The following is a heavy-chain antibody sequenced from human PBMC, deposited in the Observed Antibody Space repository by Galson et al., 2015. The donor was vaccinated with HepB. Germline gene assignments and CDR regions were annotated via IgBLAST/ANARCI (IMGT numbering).Heavy chain of an antibody. J-gene: IGHJ4*02. Sequence: YIFTSKGISWVRQAPGQGLEWMGWISTNSGDTNYAQKFQGRVTMTTDTSTRTAYMELRSLRSDDTAVYYCARDVDHRFDHWGQGTLVTVSS. CDR1: YIFTSKG. CDR2: ISTNSGDT. CDR3: ARDVDHRFDH. V-gene: IGHV1-18*01.